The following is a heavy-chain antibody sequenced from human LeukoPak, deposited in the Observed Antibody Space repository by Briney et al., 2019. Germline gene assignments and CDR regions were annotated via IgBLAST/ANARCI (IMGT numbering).Heavy chain of an antibody. J-gene: IGHJ5*02. CDR3: AKLRGFDP. D-gene: IGHD3-10*01. CDR2: ISDSGTNT. V-gene: IGHV3-23*01. CDR1: GFTFSSVA. Sequence: GGSLRLSCVASGFTFSSVAMSWVRQAPGKGLEWVSSISDSGTNTYYADSVKGRFTISRDNSKNTLYLQMNSLRAEDTAVYYCAKLRGFDPWGQGTLVTVSS.